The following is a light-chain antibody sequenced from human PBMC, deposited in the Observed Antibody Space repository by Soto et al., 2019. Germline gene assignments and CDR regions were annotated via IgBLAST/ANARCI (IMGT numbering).Light chain of an antibody. CDR3: QQYGSSGT. J-gene: IGKJ1*01. CDR2: GAS. Sequence: EIVLTQSPGTLSVSPGESATLLCRASQFVSRRSLAWYQQKLGQAPRLLIYGASNRATGIPGRFSASGSGTDFTLTITPMEPEDFAVYYCQQYGSSGTFGQGTKVDIK. V-gene: IGKV3-20*01. CDR1: QFVSRRS.